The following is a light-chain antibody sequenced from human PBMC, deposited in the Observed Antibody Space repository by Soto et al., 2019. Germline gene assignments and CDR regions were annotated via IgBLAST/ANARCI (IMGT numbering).Light chain of an antibody. V-gene: IGKV1-5*03. CDR2: KAS. CDR1: QTISSW. Sequence: DIQMTQSPSTLSGSVGDRVTITCRASQTISSWLAWYQQKPGKAPKLLIYKASTLKSGVPSRFSGSGSGTEFTLTISSLQPDDFATYYCQPYNSYSEAFGQGTQVELQ. J-gene: IGKJ1*01. CDR3: QPYNSYSEA.